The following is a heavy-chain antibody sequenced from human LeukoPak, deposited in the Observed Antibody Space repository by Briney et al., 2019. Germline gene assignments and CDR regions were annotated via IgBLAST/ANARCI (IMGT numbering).Heavy chain of an antibody. D-gene: IGHD6-6*01. CDR2: IFTNGNT. CDR1: GGSISSYY. V-gene: IGHV4-4*07. Sequence: SSETLSLTCTVSGGSISSYYWSWIRQPPGKGLEWIGRIFTNGNTNYNPSLESRVTMSVDTSKNQFSLKLSSVTAADTAVYYCARGVGSSSGFDYWGQGTLVTVSS. J-gene: IGHJ4*02. CDR3: ARGVGSSSGFDY.